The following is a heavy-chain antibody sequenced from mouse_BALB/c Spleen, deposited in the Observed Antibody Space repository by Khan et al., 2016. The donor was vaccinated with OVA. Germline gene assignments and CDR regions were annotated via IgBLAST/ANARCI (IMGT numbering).Heavy chain of an antibody. V-gene: IGHV1-87*01. J-gene: IGHJ2*01. CDR1: GYTFTRYW. CDR2: IYPGDGDT. D-gene: IGHD2-1*01. Sequence: QVQLKESGAELARPGASVKLSCKASGYTFTRYWIQWVKERPGQGLEWIGAIYPGDGDTRYTQKFKGKATMTADKSSSTAYMQLSSLASEDSAFYYCASHYGSYFDYWGQGTTRTVSS. CDR3: ASHYGSYFDY.